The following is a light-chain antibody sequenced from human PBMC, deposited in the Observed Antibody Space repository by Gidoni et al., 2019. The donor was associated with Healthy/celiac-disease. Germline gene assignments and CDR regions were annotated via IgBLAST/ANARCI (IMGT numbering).Light chain of an antibody. CDR1: QSLLHSIGYNY. J-gene: IGKJ3*01. Sequence: DIVMTQSPLSLPLTPGEPASISCRSSQSLLHSIGYNYLDWYLQKPGQSPQLLIFLGSNRASGVPDRFSGSGSGTDFTLKISRVEAEDVGVYYCMQALQTPFTFGPGTKVEIK. CDR2: LGS. CDR3: MQALQTPFT. V-gene: IGKV2-28*01.